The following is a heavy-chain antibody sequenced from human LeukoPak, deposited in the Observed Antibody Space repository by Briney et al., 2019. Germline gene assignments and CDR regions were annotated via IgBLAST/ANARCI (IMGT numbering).Heavy chain of an antibody. V-gene: IGHV4-59*01. D-gene: IGHD4-17*01. CDR2: IYYSGST. Sequence: SETLSLTCTVSGGSISSYYWSWIRQPPGKGLEWIGYIYYSGSTNYNPSLKSRVTISVDTSKNQFSLKLSSVTAADTAVYYGARHGDYFDYWGQGTLVTVSS. CDR1: GGSISSYY. J-gene: IGHJ4*02. CDR3: ARHGDYFDY.